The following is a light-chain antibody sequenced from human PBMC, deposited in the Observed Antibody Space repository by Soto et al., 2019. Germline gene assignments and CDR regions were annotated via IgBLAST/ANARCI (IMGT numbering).Light chain of an antibody. V-gene: IGLV2-14*03. CDR2: DVS. Sequence: QSVLTQPASVSGSPGQSITISCTGTSSDVGGSNYVSWYQQHPGKAPKLIIFDVSHRPSGFSNRFSGSKSGNTASLTISGLQAEEEADYYCSSYTSSSTYVFGTGTQVTVL. CDR3: SSYTSSSTYV. J-gene: IGLJ1*01. CDR1: SSDVGGSNY.